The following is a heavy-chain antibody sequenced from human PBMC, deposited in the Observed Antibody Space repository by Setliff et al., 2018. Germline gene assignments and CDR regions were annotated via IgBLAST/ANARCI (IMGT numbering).Heavy chain of an antibody. Sequence: SETLSLTCTVPGGSVSSGSYYWSWIRQPPGKGLEWIGYIYYSGSTNYNPSLKGRVTISVDTSKNQFSLKLSSVTAADTAVYYCARGETSSGWYIYYYYYMDVWGKGTTVTVSS. V-gene: IGHV4-61*01. J-gene: IGHJ6*03. D-gene: IGHD6-19*01. CDR1: GGSVSSGSYY. CDR3: ARGETSSGWYIYYYYYMDV. CDR2: IYYSGST.